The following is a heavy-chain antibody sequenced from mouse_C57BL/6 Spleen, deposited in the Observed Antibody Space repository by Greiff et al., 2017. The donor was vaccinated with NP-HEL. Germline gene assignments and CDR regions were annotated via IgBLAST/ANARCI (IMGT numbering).Heavy chain of an antibody. CDR2: IWSGGST. V-gene: IGHV2-2*01. J-gene: IGHJ3*01. D-gene: IGHD1-1*01. CDR1: GFSLTSYG. Sequence: VMLVESGPGLVQPSQSLSITCTVSGFSLTSYGVHWVRQSPGKGLEWLGVIWSGGSTDYNAAFISRLSISKDNSKSQVFFKMNSLQADDTAIYYCARPLFITTEGPFAYWGQGTLVTVSA. CDR3: ARPLFITTEGPFAY.